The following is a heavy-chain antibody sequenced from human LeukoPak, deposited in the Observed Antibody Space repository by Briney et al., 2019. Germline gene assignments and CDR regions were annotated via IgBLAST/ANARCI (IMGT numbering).Heavy chain of an antibody. D-gene: IGHD6-13*01. CDR2: IKGDGSEK. V-gene: IGHV3-7*03. CDR1: GFTFSRYW. CDR3: ARVSGQQPGRKAFDI. Sequence: GGSLRLSCATSGFTFSRYWMNWVRQAPGKGLEWVAIIKGDGSEKDYVDSVRGRFSISRDNAKNSLYLQMNSLRGEDTAVYYCARVSGQQPGRKAFDIWGQGTMVTVSS. J-gene: IGHJ3*02.